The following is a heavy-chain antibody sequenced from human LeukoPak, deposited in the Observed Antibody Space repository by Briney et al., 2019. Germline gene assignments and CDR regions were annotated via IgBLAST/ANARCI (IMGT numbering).Heavy chain of an antibody. V-gene: IGHV3-30*04. CDR1: GFTFSSYA. J-gene: IGHJ4*02. CDR2: ISYDGSNK. CDR3: VRGLFYFDS. Sequence: PGGSLRLSCSVSGFTFSSYALHWVRQAPGKGLEWVAVISYDGSNKYYGDSVKGRFTISRDNAKNSLYLHMNNLRAEDTAVYFCVRGLFYFDSWGQGTLVTVSS.